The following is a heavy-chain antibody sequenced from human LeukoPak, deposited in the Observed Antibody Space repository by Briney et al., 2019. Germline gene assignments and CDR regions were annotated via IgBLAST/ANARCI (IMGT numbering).Heavy chain of an antibody. Sequence: SETLSLTCAVYGGSFSGYYWSWIRQPPGKGLEWIGEINHSGSTDYNPSLKSRVTISVDTSKNQFSLKLSSVTAADTAVYYCARRSQQLAYYYYYYMDVWGKGTTVTISS. CDR3: ARRSQQLAYYYYYYMDV. CDR2: INHSGST. CDR1: GGSFSGYY. V-gene: IGHV4-34*01. J-gene: IGHJ6*03. D-gene: IGHD6-13*01.